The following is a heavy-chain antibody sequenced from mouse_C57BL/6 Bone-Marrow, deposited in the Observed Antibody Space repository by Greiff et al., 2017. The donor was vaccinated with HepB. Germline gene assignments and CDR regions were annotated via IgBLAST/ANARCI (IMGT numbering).Heavy chain of an antibody. CDR2: IDPETGGT. CDR1: GYTFTDYE. CDR3: TRSRYGSRDYAMDY. Sequence: VKLMESGAELVRPGASVTLSCKASGYTFTDYEMHWVKQTPVHGLEWIGAIDPETGGTAYNQKFKGKAILTADKSSSTAYMELRSLTSEDSAVYYCTRSRYGSRDYAMDYWGQGTSVTVSS. V-gene: IGHV1-15*01. D-gene: IGHD1-1*01. J-gene: IGHJ4*01.